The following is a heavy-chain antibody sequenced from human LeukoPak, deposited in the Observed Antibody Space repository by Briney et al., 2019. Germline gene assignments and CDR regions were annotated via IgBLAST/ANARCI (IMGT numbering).Heavy chain of an antibody. CDR2: INYSGGN. J-gene: IGHJ4*01. CDR1: GGSFSQFY. CDR3: ARHAPVEPPARAFDF. D-gene: IGHD2-2*01. Sequence: SETLSLTCAVYGGSFSQFYWSWMRQPPGKGLEWIGEINYSGGNNYNPSLKSRLSISIDTSKNQFSLRLSSVTAADTAIYYRARHAPVEPPARAFDFWGHGNLVVV. V-gene: IGHV4-34*01.